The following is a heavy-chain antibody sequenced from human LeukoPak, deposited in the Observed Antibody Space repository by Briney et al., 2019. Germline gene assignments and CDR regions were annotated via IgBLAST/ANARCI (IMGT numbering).Heavy chain of an antibody. V-gene: IGHV1-69*04. CDR2: IIPILGIA. D-gene: IGHD5-12*01. CDR3: ARHPQYSGSAFDY. Sequence: SVKVSCKASGGSFSNYAISWVRQAPGQGLEWMGRIIPILGIANYAQKFQGRVTITADKFTSTAYMELSSLRSEDTAVYYCARHPQYSGSAFDYWGQGTLVTVSS. J-gene: IGHJ4*02. CDR1: GGSFSNYA.